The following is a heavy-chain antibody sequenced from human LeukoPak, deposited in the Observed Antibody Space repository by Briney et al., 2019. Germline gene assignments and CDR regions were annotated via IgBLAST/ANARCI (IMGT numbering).Heavy chain of an antibody. D-gene: IGHD6-13*01. J-gene: IGHJ5*02. CDR3: GKEGSYSSSWYHWFDP. CDR1: GFTVSNNY. CDR2: ISDSGRST. Sequence: GGSLRLSCAASGFTVSNNYMSWVRQAPGKGLEWVSVISDSGRSTYYADSVKGRFTISRDNSKNTLYLQMNRLRAEEPDVYFFGKEGSYSSSWYHWFDPWGQGTPVTVSS. V-gene: IGHV3-23*01.